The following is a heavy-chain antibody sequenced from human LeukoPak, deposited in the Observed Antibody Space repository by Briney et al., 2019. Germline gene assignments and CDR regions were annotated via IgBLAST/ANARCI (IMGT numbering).Heavy chain of an antibody. CDR2: ISYDGSNK. CDR3: ARGPWFGELSGY. D-gene: IGHD3-10*01. Sequence: GGSLRLSCAASGFTFSSYAMHWVRQAPGKGLEWVAVISYDGSNKYYADSVKGRFTISRDNSKNTLYLQMNSLRAEDTAVYYCARGPWFGELSGYWGQGTLVTVSS. CDR1: GFTFSSYA. J-gene: IGHJ4*02. V-gene: IGHV3-30*04.